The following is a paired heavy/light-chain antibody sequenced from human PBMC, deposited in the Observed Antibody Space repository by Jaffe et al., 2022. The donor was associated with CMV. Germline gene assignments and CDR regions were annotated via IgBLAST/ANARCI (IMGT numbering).Light chain of an antibody. V-gene: IGKV1-6*01. J-gene: IGKJ4*01. CDR3: LQDYDYPLT. CDR1: QGIRND. Sequence: IQMTQSPSSLSASVGDRVTITCRASQGIRNDLVWYQQKPGKAPKVLIYGASNLQSGVPSRFSGSASGTDFTLTIRSLQPEDFATYYCLQDYDYPLTFGGGTKVEIK. CDR2: GAS.
Heavy chain of an antibody. CDR2: IKQDGSEQ. CDR3: VRDEAPRYFYGGSAYYSSAFDI. V-gene: IGHV3-7*01. J-gene: IGHJ3*02. Sequence: EVQLVESGGGLVQPGGSLRLSCAASGFTFSSYWMNWVRQAPGKGLEWVANIKQDGSEQHYVDSVEGRFTISRDNAKHSLYLQMNSLRAEDTAIYYCVRDEAPRYFYGGSAYYSSAFDIWGQGTVVTVSS. CDR1: GFTFSSYW. D-gene: IGHD3-22*01.